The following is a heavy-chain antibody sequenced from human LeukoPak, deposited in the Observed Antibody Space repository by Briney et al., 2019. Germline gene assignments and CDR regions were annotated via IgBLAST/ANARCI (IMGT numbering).Heavy chain of an antibody. Sequence: GGSLRLSCAASGFTFSDYSVNWVRQAPGKGLEWVSSISSRSSYIYYADSVKGRFTISRDNAKNSVYLQMNSLRAEDTAVYYCARGPNYGDYLGWGQGTLVTVSS. CDR1: GFTFSDYS. CDR3: ARGPNYGDYLG. CDR2: ISSRSSYI. D-gene: IGHD4-17*01. J-gene: IGHJ4*02. V-gene: IGHV3-21*01.